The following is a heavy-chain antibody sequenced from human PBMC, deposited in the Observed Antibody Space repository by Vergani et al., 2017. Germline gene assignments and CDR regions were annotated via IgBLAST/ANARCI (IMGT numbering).Heavy chain of an antibody. D-gene: IGHD3-16*01. CDR2: INPKSGGT. V-gene: IGHV1-2*02. CDR3: ARTGALFSYADF. CDR1: GYSFTDYY. Sequence: QVHLVQSGAEVKKPGASVRVSCKTSGYSFTDYYIHWVRQAPGQGLEWMGWINPKSGGTNFARSFQGRVTLTSDTSINTAFLGLSFLTSDDTGVYFCARTGALFSYADFWGQGTLVTVSS. J-gene: IGHJ4*02.